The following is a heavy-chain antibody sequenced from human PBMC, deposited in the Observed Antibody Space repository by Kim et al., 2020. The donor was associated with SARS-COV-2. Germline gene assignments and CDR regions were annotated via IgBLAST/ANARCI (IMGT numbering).Heavy chain of an antibody. CDR2: IYYSGST. CDR3: ARQPYGSGSYFAFDI. J-gene: IGHJ3*02. CDR1: GGSISSSSYY. D-gene: IGHD3-10*01. Sequence: SETLSLTCTVSGGSISSSSYYWGWIRQPPGKGLEWIGSIYYSGSTYYNPSLKSRVTISVDTSKNQFSLKLSSVTAADTAVYYCARQPYGSGSYFAFDIWGQGTMVTVSS. V-gene: IGHV4-39*01.